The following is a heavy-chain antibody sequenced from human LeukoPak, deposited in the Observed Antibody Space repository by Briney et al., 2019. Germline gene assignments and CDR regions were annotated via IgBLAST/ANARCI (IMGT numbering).Heavy chain of an antibody. J-gene: IGHJ5*02. CDR3: ARLGGNSFNWFDP. D-gene: IGHD4-23*01. CDR2: IYPGDSDT. Sequence: GESLKISCEGSGYSFITYWIGWVRQMPGKGLEWMGIIYPGDSDTRYSPSFQGQVTISADKSISTAYLQWSSLKASDTAMYYCARLGGNSFNWFDPWGQGTLVTVSS. V-gene: IGHV5-51*01. CDR1: GYSFITYW.